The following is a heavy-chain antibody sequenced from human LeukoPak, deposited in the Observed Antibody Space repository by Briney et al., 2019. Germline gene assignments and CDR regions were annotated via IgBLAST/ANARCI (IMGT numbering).Heavy chain of an antibody. V-gene: IGHV4-39*01. CDR3: GRHGSGWYNYFDH. J-gene: IGHJ4*02. Sequence: SETLSLTCTVSGGSFSSSSSYYWGRIRQPPGKGLEWIGSIYYSGSTYYNPSLKSRVTISVDTSKNQFSLKLTSVTAADTAVYYCGRHGSGWYNYFDHWGQGTLVTVSS. CDR1: GGSFSSSSSYY. CDR2: IYYSGST. D-gene: IGHD6-19*01.